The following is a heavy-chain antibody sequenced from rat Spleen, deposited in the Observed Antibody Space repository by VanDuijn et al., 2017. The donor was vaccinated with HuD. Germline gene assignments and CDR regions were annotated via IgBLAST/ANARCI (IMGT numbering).Heavy chain of an antibody. CDR2: ITYDGSST. J-gene: IGHJ2*01. V-gene: IGHV5-7*01. CDR1: GFTFSDYN. D-gene: IGHD4-3*01. Sequence: EVQLVESGGGLVQPGRSLKLSCAASGFTFSDYNMAWVRQAPKKGLEWVAIITYDGSSTYYRDSVKGRFTISRDNVERTLYLQMDSLRSEDTATYYCTTGVHWGQGVMVTVSS. CDR3: TTGVH.